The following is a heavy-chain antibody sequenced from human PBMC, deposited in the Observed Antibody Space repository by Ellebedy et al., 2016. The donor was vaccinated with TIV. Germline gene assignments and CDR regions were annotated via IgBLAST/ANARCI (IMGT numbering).Heavy chain of an antibody. CDR2: ISYSGST. V-gene: IGHV4-59*01. CDR1: GGSISPYY. CDR3: ARVVWQPPVSNAFDI. J-gene: IGHJ3*02. Sequence: MPSETLSLTCTVSGGSISPYYWRWIRQPPGKGLEWIGYISYSGSTNYNPSSQSRVTISVDTSKNQFSLKLTSVTAADTAVYYCARVVWQPPVSNAFDIWGQGTMVTVSS. D-gene: IGHD2-8*02.